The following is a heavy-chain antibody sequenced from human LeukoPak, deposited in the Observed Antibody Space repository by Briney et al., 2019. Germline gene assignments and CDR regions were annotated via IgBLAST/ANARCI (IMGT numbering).Heavy chain of an antibody. CDR1: GFTFSSYA. D-gene: IGHD3-3*01. CDR2: ISYDGSNK. Sequence: GGSLRLSCAASGFTFSSYAMHWVRQAPGKGLEWVAVISYDGSNKYYADSVKGRFTISRDNSKNTLYLQMNSLRAEDTAVYYCARILQEWLFDPRDAFDIWGQGTMVTVSS. J-gene: IGHJ3*02. CDR3: ARILQEWLFDPRDAFDI. V-gene: IGHV3-30-3*01.